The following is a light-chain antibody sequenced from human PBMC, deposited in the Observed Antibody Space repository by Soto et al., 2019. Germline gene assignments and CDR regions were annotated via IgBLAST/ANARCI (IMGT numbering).Light chain of an antibody. CDR1: QSVGTN. CDR3: QQYNNWPRT. CDR2: GAA. J-gene: IGKJ1*01. Sequence: EIVLTQSPVILSVSPGEIATLSCRARQSVGTNLAWYQQKPGQAPRLLISGAATRATGIPARFSGRGSGTEFTLTVSSLQSEDFAVYYCQQYNNWPRTFGQGTKVDIK. V-gene: IGKV3-15*01.